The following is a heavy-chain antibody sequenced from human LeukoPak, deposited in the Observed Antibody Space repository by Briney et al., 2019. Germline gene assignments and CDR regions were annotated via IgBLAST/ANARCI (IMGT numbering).Heavy chain of an antibody. CDR3: AKDHWFGELLYGTDY. Sequence: GASVKVSCKASGYTFASFGITWVRQAPGQGLEWMGWINTHNGDTNYAQKLQGRVTMTTDTSTSTAYMELRSLRSDDTAVYYCAKDHWFGELLYGTDYWGQGTLVTVSS. J-gene: IGHJ4*02. CDR1: GYTFASFG. V-gene: IGHV1-18*01. CDR2: INTHNGDT. D-gene: IGHD3-10*01.